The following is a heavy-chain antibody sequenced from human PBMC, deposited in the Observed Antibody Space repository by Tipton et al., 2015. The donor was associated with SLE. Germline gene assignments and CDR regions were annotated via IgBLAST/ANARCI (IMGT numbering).Heavy chain of an antibody. D-gene: IGHD2-21*02. V-gene: IGHV4-59*01. CDR3: ARAPHAPLKAYCGGVWYPGWFDP. Sequence: TLSLTCTVSGGSISSYYWSWVRPPPGKGLEGIGYIYYSGSTNFKPSLKSRVTISVCTSKNQFSLKLSSVTAADTAVYYCARAPHAPLKAYCGGVWYPGWFDPWGQGTLVTVSS. CDR2: IYYSGST. J-gene: IGHJ5*02. CDR1: GGSISSYY.